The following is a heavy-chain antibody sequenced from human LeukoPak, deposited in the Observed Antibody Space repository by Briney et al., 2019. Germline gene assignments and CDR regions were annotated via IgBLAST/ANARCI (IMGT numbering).Heavy chain of an antibody. CDR2: ICDSGSTP. D-gene: IGHD1-20*01. J-gene: IGHJ5*02. CDR3: AGGTNWKAFDP. CDR1: GLTFSSYS. V-gene: IGHV3-48*04. Sequence: GGSLRLSCAASGLTFSSYSMNWVRQAPGKGLEWVSYICDSGSTPSYAEPVKGRFTISRDNANNSLQRQMNRLRAVDTGVYECAGGTNWKAFDPWGQGTLVTVSS.